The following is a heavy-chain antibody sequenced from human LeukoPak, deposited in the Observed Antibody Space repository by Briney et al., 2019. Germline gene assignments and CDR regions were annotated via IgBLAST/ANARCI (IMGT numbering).Heavy chain of an antibody. Sequence: SVKVSCKASGGTFSSYAISWVRQAPGQGLEWMGGIIPIFGTANYAQKFQGRVTITADESTSTAYMELSSLRSEDTAVCYCARGVRELRYFDWLFNWGQGTLVTVSS. CDR2: IIPIFGTA. J-gene: IGHJ4*02. V-gene: IGHV1-69*13. D-gene: IGHD3-9*01. CDR3: ARGVRELRYFDWLFN. CDR1: GGTFSSYA.